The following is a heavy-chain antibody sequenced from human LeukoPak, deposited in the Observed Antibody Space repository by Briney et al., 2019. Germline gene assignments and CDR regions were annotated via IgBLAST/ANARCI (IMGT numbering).Heavy chain of an antibody. J-gene: IGHJ5*02. D-gene: IGHD3-10*01. CDR3: ARGVYYGSGNWFDR. CDR1: GFTFSSYW. CDR2: IKSDGSST. V-gene: IGHV3-74*01. Sequence: GGSLRLSCSASGFTFSSYWMHWVRQVPGKGLVWVSRIKSDGSSTSYADSVKGRFTISRDNVKNMLYLHMNSLRVEGTAVYYRARGVYYGSGNWFDRWGQGTLVTVSS.